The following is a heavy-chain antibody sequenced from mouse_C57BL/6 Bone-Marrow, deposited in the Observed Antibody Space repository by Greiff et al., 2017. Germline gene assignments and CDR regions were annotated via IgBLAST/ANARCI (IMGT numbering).Heavy chain of an antibody. V-gene: IGHV5-17*01. CDR2: ISSGSSTI. J-gene: IGHJ3*01. CDR1: GFTFSDYG. CDR3: ARGDDGYYPAWFAY. Sequence: EVQGVESGGGLVKPGGSLKLSCAASGFTFSDYGMHWVRQAPEKGLEWVAYISSGSSTIYYADTVKGRFTISRDNAKNTLFLQMTSLRSEDTAMYYCARGDDGYYPAWFAYWGQGTLVTVAA. D-gene: IGHD2-3*01.